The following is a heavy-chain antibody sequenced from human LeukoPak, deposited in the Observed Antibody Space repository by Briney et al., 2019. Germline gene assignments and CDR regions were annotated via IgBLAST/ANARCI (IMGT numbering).Heavy chain of an antibody. CDR2: VNPNSGDT. CDR1: GYSFNIYE. CDR3: SRGPRFDP. Sequence: ASLKVSCKTSGYSFNIYEINWVRQAPGQGLEWMGRVNPNSGDTDYAQKFQGRLTMTRNTSISTAYMELSGLRLEDTAVYYCSRGPRFDPWGQGTQVTVSS. V-gene: IGHV1-8*01. J-gene: IGHJ5*02.